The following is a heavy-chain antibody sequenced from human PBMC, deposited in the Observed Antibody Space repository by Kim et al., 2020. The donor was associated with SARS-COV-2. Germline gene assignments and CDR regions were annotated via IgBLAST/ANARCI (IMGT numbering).Heavy chain of an antibody. CDR3: GKMGAVKSYYFYGMDV. J-gene: IGHJ6*01. D-gene: IGHD1-26*01. Sequence: GGSLRLSCAASGFISGDYAMHWVRQVPGKGLEWVSGIIWNSDTIGYADSVKGGFTISRDNTNKSLYLQMNGLRPEDMASYYCGKMGAVKSYYFYGMDVWG. V-gene: IGHV3-9*02. CDR1: GFISGDYA. CDR2: IIWNSDTI.